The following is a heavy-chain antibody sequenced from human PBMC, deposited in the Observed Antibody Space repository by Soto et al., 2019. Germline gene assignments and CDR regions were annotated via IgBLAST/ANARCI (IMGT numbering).Heavy chain of an antibody. Sequence: SETLSLTCAVSGGSISSSNWWSWVRQPPGKGLEWIGEIYHSGSTNYNPSLKSRVTISVDKSKNQFSLKLSSVTAADTAVYYCARKITMVRGVITPYFDYWGQGTLVTVSS. CDR2: IYHSGST. D-gene: IGHD3-10*01. CDR1: GGSISSSNW. J-gene: IGHJ4*02. V-gene: IGHV4-4*02. CDR3: ARKITMVRGVITPYFDY.